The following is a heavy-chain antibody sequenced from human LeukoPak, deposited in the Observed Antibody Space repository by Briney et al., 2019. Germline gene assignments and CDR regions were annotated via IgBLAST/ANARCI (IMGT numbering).Heavy chain of an antibody. V-gene: IGHV3-33*06. CDR3: AKSGAPYYYYYMDV. D-gene: IGHD4/OR15-4a*01. CDR1: GFTFSTYA. CDR2: IWHDGSHT. Sequence: GGSLRLSCAASGFTFSTYAMHWVRQAPDKGLEWVAVIWHDGSHTEYEDSVKGRFTISRDNSKNTLHVQMNRLRVEDTAVYYCAKSGAPYYYYYMDVWGEGTTVTVSS. J-gene: IGHJ6*03.